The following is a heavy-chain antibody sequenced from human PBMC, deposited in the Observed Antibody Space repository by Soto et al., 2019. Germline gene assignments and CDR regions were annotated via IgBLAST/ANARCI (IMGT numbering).Heavy chain of an antibody. Sequence: GGSLRLSCAASGFTFSSYGMHWVRQAPGKGLEWVAVIWYDGSNKYYADSVKGRFTISRDNSKNTLYLQMNSLRAEDTAVYYCARGPPNYGDYVTNYYYYYMDVWGKGTTVTVSS. CDR3: ARGPPNYGDYVTNYYYYYMDV. V-gene: IGHV3-33*01. CDR2: IWYDGSNK. CDR1: GFTFSSYG. D-gene: IGHD4-17*01. J-gene: IGHJ6*03.